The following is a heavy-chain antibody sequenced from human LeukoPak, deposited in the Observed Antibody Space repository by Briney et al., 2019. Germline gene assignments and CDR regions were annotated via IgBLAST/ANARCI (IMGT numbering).Heavy chain of an antibody. J-gene: IGHJ4*02. Sequence: GGSLRLSCAASGFTFGSYWLSWVRQAPGKGLEWVANIKEDGSARHYVDSVKGRFTISRDNAKKSLYLQMSSLRAEDTAVYYCAIAAGWEQAYWGQGTLVTVSS. CDR2: IKEDGSAR. V-gene: IGHV3-7*01. D-gene: IGHD1-26*01. CDR3: AIAAGWEQAY. CDR1: GFTFGSYW.